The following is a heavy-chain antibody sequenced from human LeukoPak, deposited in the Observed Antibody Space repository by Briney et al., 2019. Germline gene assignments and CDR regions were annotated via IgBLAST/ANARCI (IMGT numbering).Heavy chain of an antibody. J-gene: IGHJ4*02. CDR2: IYSGGST. CDR3: ARAPYGDYGYDY. CDR1: GLTLSSNY. D-gene: IGHD4-17*01. Sequence: GGSLRLSCAASGLTLSSNYMSWVRQVPGKGLEWVSVIYSGGSTYCADSVKGRFTISRDNSKKTLYLQMNSLRAGDTAVYYCARAPYGDYGYDYWGQGTLVTVSS. V-gene: IGHV3-66*02.